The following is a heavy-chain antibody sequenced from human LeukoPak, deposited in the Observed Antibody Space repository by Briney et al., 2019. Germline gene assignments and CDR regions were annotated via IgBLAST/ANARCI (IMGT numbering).Heavy chain of an antibody. CDR2: IHNSGRT. CDR1: GGSVSSYY. J-gene: IGHJ4*02. D-gene: IGHD1-14*01. Sequence: PSETLSLTRSVSGGSVSSYYWSWIRQSPGKGLEWIGYIHNSGRTNYNPSLKSRVTGFVDTSKNQVSLRLSSVTAADTAVYYCARHGTISSASDSDYCGQGALVTVSS. V-gene: IGHV4-59*08. CDR3: ARHGTISSASDSDY.